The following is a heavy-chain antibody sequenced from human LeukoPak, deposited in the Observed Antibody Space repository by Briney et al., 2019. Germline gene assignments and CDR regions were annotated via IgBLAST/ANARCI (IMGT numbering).Heavy chain of an antibody. CDR3: ARGQETTADPFFDY. CDR1: GGSISSGGYY. D-gene: IGHD6-25*01. V-gene: IGHV4-30-2*01. J-gene: IGHJ4*02. Sequence: SETLSLTCTVSGGSISSGGYYWSWIRQPPGKGLEWIGYIYHSGSTYYNPSLKSRVTISVDRSKNQFSLKLSSVTAADTAVYYCARGQETTADPFFDYWGQGTLVTVSS. CDR2: IYHSGST.